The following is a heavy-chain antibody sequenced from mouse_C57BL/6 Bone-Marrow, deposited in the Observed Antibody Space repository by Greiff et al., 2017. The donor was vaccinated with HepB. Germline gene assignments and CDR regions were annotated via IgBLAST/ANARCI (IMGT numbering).Heavy chain of an antibody. Sequence: QVQLQQSGPGLVQPSQSLSITCTVSGFSLTSYGVHWVRQSPGKGLEWLGVIWRGGSTDYNAAFMSRLSITKDNSKSQVFFKMNSLQADDTAIYYCAKNSDYYGSSYGYFDYWGQGTTLTVSS. CDR3: AKNSDYYGSSYGYFDY. CDR1: GFSLTSYG. CDR2: IWRGGST. J-gene: IGHJ2*01. D-gene: IGHD1-1*01. V-gene: IGHV2-5*01.